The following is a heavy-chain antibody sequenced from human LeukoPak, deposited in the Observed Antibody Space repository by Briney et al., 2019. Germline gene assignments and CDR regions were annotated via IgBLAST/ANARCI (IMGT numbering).Heavy chain of an antibody. CDR2: MNPNSGNT. D-gene: IGHD2-2*01. CDR3: ARGLHCSSTSCYADKNAFDT. CDR1: GYTFTSYD. Sequence: ASVKVSCKASGYTFTSYDINWVRQATGQGLEWMGWMNPNSGNTGYAQKFQGRVTMTRNTSISTAYMELSSLRSEDTAVYYCARGLHCSSTSCYADKNAFDTWGQGTMVTVSS. J-gene: IGHJ3*02. V-gene: IGHV1-8*01.